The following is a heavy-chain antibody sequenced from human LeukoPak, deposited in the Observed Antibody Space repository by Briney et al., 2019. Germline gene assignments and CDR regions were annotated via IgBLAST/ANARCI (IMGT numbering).Heavy chain of an antibody. CDR2: INHSGST. D-gene: IGHD3-10*01. CDR3: ARLGWFGGNYYYYYYMDV. CDR1: GGSFSGYY. J-gene: IGHJ6*03. Sequence: PSETLSLTCAVYGGSFSGYYWSWIRQPPGKGLEWIGEINHSGSTNYNPSLKSRVTISVDTSKNQFSLKLSSVTAADTAVYYCARLGWFGGNYYYYYYMDVWGKGTTVTISS. V-gene: IGHV4-34*01.